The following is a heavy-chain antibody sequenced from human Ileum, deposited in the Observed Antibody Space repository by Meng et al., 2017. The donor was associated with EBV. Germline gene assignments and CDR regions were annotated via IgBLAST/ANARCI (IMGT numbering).Heavy chain of an antibody. CDR1: GGSISRIDW. CDR2: TSHSGST. D-gene: IGHD3-22*01. V-gene: IGHV4-4*02. CDR3: ASSDYYRSDY. J-gene: IGHJ4*02. Sequence: QEQLQGSVPGLWKPSETLACACAVSGGSISRIDWWSWVRQPPGKGLEWIGETSHSGSTNYSPSLKSRVTISLDKSKNQLSLKLNSVTAADTAVYYCASSDYYRSDYWGQGTLVTVSS.